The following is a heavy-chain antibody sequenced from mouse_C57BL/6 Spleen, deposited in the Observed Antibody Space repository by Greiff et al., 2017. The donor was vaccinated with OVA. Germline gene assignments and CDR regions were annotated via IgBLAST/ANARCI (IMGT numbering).Heavy chain of an antibody. CDR1: FSPFPPPL. CDR2: INPINVGT. CDR3: ARWELGLFDY. Sequence: QLQQSGTSLFPPGAPFPLLRKPRFSPFPPPLLPLLHPRPVQVLSFLGNINPINVGTNYNDKFKSKATLTVDKSSSTAYMQLSSLTSEDSAVYYCARWELGLFDYWGQGTTLTVSS. J-gene: IGHJ2*01. D-gene: IGHD4-1*01. V-gene: IGHV1-53*01.